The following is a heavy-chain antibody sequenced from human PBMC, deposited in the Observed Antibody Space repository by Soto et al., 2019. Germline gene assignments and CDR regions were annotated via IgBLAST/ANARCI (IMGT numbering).Heavy chain of an antibody. CDR2: IYYSGST. V-gene: IGHV4-59*08. CDR3: ARHLYGSGERFDP. J-gene: IGHJ5*02. D-gene: IGHD3-10*01. CDR1: GGSISSYY. Sequence: QVQLQESGPGLVKPSETLSLTCTVSGGSISSYYWSWIRQPPGKGLEWIGYIYYSGSTNYNPSLKSRVTMSVDTSKNQFALRLSSVTAADTAGYYCARHLYGSGERFDPWGQGTLVTVSS.